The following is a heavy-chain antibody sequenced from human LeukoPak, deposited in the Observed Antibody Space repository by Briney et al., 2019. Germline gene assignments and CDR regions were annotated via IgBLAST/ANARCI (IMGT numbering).Heavy chain of an antibody. D-gene: IGHD5-24*01. V-gene: IGHV1-69*05. CDR3: AREAGPLMGYYYYYMDV. CDR2: IIPIFGTA. CDR1: GGTFSSYA. J-gene: IGHJ6*03. Sequence: GASVKVSCKASGGTFSSYAISWVRQAPGQGLEWMGGIIPIFGTANYAQKFQGRVTITTDESTSTAYMELSSLRSEDTAVYYCAREAGPLMGYYYYYMDVWGKGTTVTVSS.